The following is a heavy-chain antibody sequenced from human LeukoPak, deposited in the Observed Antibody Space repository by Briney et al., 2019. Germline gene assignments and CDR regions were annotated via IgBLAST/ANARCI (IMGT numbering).Heavy chain of an antibody. V-gene: IGHV1-2*02. D-gene: IGHD3-22*01. Sequence: ASVKVSCKASGYTFTGYYMHWERQAPGQGLEWMGWINPISGGTNYAQKFQGRVTMTRDTSISTAYMELSRLRSDDTAVYYCAREPRVPYYYDSSGPGFDYWGQGTLVTVSS. CDR3: AREPRVPYYYDSSGPGFDY. CDR1: GYTFTGYY. CDR2: INPISGGT. J-gene: IGHJ4*02.